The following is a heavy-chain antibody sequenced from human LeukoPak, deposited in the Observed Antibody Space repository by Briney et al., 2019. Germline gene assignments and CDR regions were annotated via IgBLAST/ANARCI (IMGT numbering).Heavy chain of an antibody. V-gene: IGHV3-23*01. CDR2: ISCSGGAT. D-gene: IGHD3-22*01. CDR3: AKDQNYESSGYYGGFDY. Sequence: GGSLRLSCAASGFSFSSHDMHWVRQAPGKGLEWVSGISCSGGATYYADSVKGRFNISRDNSKNTLNLQMNSLRGEDTALYYCAKDQNYESSGYYGGFDYWGQGTLVTVSS. CDR1: GFSFSSHD. J-gene: IGHJ4*02.